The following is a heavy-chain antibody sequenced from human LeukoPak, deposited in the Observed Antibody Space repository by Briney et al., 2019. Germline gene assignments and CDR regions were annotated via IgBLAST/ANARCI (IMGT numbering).Heavy chain of an antibody. V-gene: IGHV3-48*01. CDR2: ISSSSSTI. CDR1: GFTFSSYS. D-gene: IGHD4-11*01. Sequence: GALRLSCAASGFTFSSYSMNWVRQAPRKGLEWVSYISSSSSTIYYADSVKGRFTISRDNAKNSLYLQMNSLRAEDTAVYYCARVGTVTTWDYYYYMDVWGKGTMVTVSS. J-gene: IGHJ6*03. CDR3: ARVGTVTTWDYYYYMDV.